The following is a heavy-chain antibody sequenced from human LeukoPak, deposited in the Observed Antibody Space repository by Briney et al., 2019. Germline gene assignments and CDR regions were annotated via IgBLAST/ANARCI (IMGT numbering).Heavy chain of an antibody. J-gene: IGHJ4*02. CDR3: ARQGYGGNGLDY. CDR1: GGSISSYY. D-gene: IGHD4-23*01. CDR2: IYYSGST. Sequence: SETLSLTCTVSGGSISSYYWSWIRQPPGKGLEWIGTIYYSGSTYYNPSLKSRVTISVDTSKNQFSLKLSSVTAADTAVYYCARQGYGGNGLDYWGQGTLVTVSS. V-gene: IGHV4-59*04.